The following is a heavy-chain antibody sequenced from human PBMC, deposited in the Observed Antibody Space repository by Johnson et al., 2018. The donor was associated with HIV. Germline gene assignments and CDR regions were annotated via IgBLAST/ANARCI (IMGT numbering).Heavy chain of an antibody. CDR3: ARVGPGDNWNSGAFDI. V-gene: IGHV3-20*04. J-gene: IGHJ3*02. D-gene: IGHD1-7*01. CDR1: RFTFDDYG. Sequence: VQLVESGGGVVQPGRSLRLSCVASRFTFDDYGMSWVRQAPGKGLEWVSGINWNGGSTGYADSVKGRFTISRDNAKNSLYLQMNSLRAEDTALYYCARVGPGDNWNSGAFDIWGQGTMVTVSS. CDR2: INWNGGST.